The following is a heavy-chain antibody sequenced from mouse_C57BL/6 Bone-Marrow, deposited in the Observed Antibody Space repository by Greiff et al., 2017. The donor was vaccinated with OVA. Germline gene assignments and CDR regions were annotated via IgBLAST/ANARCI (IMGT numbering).Heavy chain of an antibody. Sequence: QVQLKQSGAELVRPGASVTLSCKASGYTFTDYEMHWVKQTPVHGLEWIGAIDPETGGTAYNQKFKGKAILTADKSSSTAYMELRSLTSEDSAVYYCTGDYGSSYGYWGQGTTRTVAS. V-gene: IGHV1-15*01. D-gene: IGHD1-1*01. J-gene: IGHJ2*01. CDR3: TGDYGSSYGY. CDR1: GYTFTDYE. CDR2: IDPETGGT.